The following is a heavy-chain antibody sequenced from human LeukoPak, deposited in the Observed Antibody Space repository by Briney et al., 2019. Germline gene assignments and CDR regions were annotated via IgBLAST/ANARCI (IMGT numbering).Heavy chain of an antibody. Sequence: GGSLRLSCAASGFTFSSYSMNWVRPAPGKGLEGVSYISSSSSTIYYADSVKGRFTISRDNAKNSLYLQMNSLRAEDTAVYYCARGYSGSYPPVDIFDYWGQGTLVTVSS. J-gene: IGHJ4*02. V-gene: IGHV3-48*01. CDR1: GFTFSSYS. CDR2: ISSSSSTI. D-gene: IGHD1-26*01. CDR3: ARGYSGSYPPVDIFDY.